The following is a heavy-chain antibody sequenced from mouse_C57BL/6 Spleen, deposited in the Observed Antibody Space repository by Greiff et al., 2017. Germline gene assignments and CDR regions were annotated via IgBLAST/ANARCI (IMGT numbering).Heavy chain of an antibody. CDR2: IDPSDSYT. D-gene: IGHD2-1*01. J-gene: IGHJ4*01. Sequence: QVQLQQPGAELVRPGTSVKLSCKASGYTFTSYWMHWVKQRPGQGLEWIGVIDPSDSYTNYNQKFKGKATLTVETSSSTAYMQLSSLTSEDSAVYYCSRYGNYPYYAMDYWGQGTSVTVSS. V-gene: IGHV1-59*01. CDR3: SRYGNYPYYAMDY. CDR1: GYTFTSYW.